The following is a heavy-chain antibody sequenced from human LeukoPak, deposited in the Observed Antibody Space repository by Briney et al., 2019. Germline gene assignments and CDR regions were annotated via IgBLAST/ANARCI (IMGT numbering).Heavy chain of an antibody. Sequence: GGSLRLSCAASGFSFGSYAMSWVRQAPGKGLEWVSYISSSGSTIYYADSVKGRFTISRDNAKNSLYLQMNSLRAEDTAVYYCARETQIAAAGYFDYWGQGTLVTVSS. V-gene: IGHV3-48*04. CDR3: ARETQIAAAGYFDY. CDR1: GFSFGSYA. D-gene: IGHD6-13*01. CDR2: ISSSGSTI. J-gene: IGHJ4*02.